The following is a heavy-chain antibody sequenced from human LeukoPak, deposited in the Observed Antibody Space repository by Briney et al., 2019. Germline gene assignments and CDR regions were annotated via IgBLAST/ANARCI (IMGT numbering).Heavy chain of an antibody. CDR1: GFTFSSYA. V-gene: IGHV3-23*01. D-gene: IGHD3-22*01. J-gene: IGHJ4*02. Sequence: PGGSLRLSCAASGFTFSSYAMSWVRQAPGKGLEWVSAISGSGGTTYYADSVKGRFTISRDNSENTLYLQMNSLRAEDTAVYYCAKGDTSGHYHPRFDCWGQGTLVTVSS. CDR2: ISGSGGTT. CDR3: AKGDTSGHYHPRFDC.